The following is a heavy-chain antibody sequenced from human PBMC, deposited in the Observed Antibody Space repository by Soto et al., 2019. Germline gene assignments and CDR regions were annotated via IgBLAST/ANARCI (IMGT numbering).Heavy chain of an antibody. CDR1: GYTFTSYG. J-gene: IGHJ6*03. CDR2: ISAYNGNT. D-gene: IGHD2-15*01. V-gene: IGHV1-18*01. Sequence: QVQLVQSGAEVKKPGASVKVSCKASGYTFTSYGITWVRQAPGQGLEWMGWISAYNGNTNSAQQLQGRVTMTTDTSTSTAYMELRSLRSDATAVYYCARGVPYFHTQLYYSSMDVWGKGTTVTVSS. CDR3: ARGVPYFHTQLYYSSMDV.